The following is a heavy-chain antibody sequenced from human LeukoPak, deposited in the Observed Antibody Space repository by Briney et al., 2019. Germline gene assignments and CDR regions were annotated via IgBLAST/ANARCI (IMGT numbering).Heavy chain of an antibody. CDR2: ISAYNGNT. J-gene: IGHJ4*02. CDR1: GYTFTSYG. D-gene: IGHD3-22*01. CDR3: ARDTSEYYYDSSGYYY. Sequence: GASVKVSCKASGYTFTSYGISWVRQAPGQGLEWMGWISAYNGNTNYAQKPQGRVTMTTDTSTSTAYMEPRSLRSDDTAVHYCARDTSEYYYDSSGYYYWGQGTLVTVSS. V-gene: IGHV1-18*01.